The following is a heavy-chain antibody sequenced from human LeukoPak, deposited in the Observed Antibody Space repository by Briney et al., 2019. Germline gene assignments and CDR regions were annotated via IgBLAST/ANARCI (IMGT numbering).Heavy chain of an antibody. CDR1: GGSISSSSYY. D-gene: IGHD1-26*01. J-gene: IGHJ4*02. V-gene: IGHV4-39*07. CDR3: ARIDPYYYFDC. CDR2: IYYRGRT. Sequence: SETLSLTCTVSGGSISSSSYYWGWIRQPPGKGLEWIGSIYYRGRTYYNPSPKSRVTISVDTSKNQFSLKLCSVTAADTAVYYCARIDPYYYFDCWGQGTLVTVSS.